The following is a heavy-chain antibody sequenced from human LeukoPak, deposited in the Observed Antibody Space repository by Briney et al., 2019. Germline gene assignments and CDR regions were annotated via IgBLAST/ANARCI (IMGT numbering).Heavy chain of an antibody. CDR1: GFTFSSYG. V-gene: IGHV3-30*18. CDR2: ISYDGSNK. CDR3: AKDGATFRYDSSGYYPGY. Sequence: GGSLRLSCAASGFTFSSYGMHWVRQAPGKGLEWVAVISYDGSNKYYADSVKGRFTISRDNSENTLYLQMNSLRAEDTAVNYCAKDGATFRYDSSGYYPGYWGQGTLVTVSS. J-gene: IGHJ4*02. D-gene: IGHD3-22*01.